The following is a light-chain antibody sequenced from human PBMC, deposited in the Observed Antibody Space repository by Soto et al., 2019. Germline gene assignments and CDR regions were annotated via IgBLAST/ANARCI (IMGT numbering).Light chain of an antibody. Sequence: QSVLTQPPSASGTPGQRVNISCSGSSSNIGSNYVYWYRQFPGTAPKLLIQRNNQRPSGVPARFSGSKSGISASLAITGLQADDEADYYCQSYESSSLSGFVFGSGTKLTVL. J-gene: IGLJ1*01. CDR2: RNN. V-gene: IGLV1-47*01. CDR3: QSYESSSLSGFV. CDR1: SSNIGSNY.